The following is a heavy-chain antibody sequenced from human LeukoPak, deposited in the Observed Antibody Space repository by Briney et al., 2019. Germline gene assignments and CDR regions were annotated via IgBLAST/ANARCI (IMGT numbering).Heavy chain of an antibody. CDR2: ISSSSNYI. J-gene: IGHJ6*03. Sequence: GGSLRLSCAASGFTFSSYSMNWVRQAPGKGLEWVSSISSSSNYIYYADSVKGRFTISRDNAKNSLYLQMNSLRAEDTAVYYCARVELAPYYYYMDVWGKGTTVTVSS. CDR1: GFTFSSYS. CDR3: ARVELAPYYYYMDV. V-gene: IGHV3-21*01. D-gene: IGHD1-7*01.